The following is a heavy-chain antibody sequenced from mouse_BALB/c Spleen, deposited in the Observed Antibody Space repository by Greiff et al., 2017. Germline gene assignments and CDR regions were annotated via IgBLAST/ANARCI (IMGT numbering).Heavy chain of an antibody. CDR2: ISSGGST. CDR1: GFTFSSYA. V-gene: IGHV5-6-5*01. J-gene: IGHJ3*01. CDR3: ARERFAY. Sequence: EVQLVESGGGLVKPGGSLKLSCAASGFTFSSYAMSWVRQTPEKRLEWVASISSGGSTYYPDSVKGRFTISRDNARNILFLQMTSLRSEDTAMYYCARERFAYWGQGTLVTVSA.